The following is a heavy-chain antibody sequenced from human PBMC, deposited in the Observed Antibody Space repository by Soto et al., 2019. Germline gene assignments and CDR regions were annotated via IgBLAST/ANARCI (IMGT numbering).Heavy chain of an antibody. CDR2: IGAAGDT. V-gene: IGHV3-13*01. CDR1: GFTFRSDG. CDR3: ARVGWHYYMDV. J-gene: IGHJ6*03. D-gene: IGHD1-26*01. Sequence: EVQLVESGGGLVQPGGSLRLSCAASGFTFRSDGMHWVRQATGKGLEWVSAIGAAGDTYYAGSVKGRFTVSRESANNSLYLQMNSLRVGDTAVYSCARVGWHYYMDVWGKGTAVTVSS.